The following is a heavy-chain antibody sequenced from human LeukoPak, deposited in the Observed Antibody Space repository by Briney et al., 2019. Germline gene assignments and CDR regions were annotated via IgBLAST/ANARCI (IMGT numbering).Heavy chain of an antibody. D-gene: IGHD4-17*01. V-gene: IGHV4-34*01. CDR1: GGSFIGYY. Sequence: SEPLSLTCAVYGGSFIGYYGSWIRQPPGKGLEWFGEINHSGSTNYTPSLKSRVTISVDTSKNQFSLKLSSVTAADTAVYYCARGTMTTVTYYFDYWGQGTLVTVSS. CDR3: ARGTMTTVTYYFDY. J-gene: IGHJ4*02. CDR2: INHSGST.